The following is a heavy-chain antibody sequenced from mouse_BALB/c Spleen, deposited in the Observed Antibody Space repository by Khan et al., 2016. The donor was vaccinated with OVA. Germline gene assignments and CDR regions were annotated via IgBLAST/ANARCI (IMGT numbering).Heavy chain of an antibody. V-gene: IGHV5-6*01. J-gene: IGHJ3*01. Sequence: EVQVVESGGDLVKPGGSLKLSCAASGFTFSSYSMSWVSQTPDKRLEWVASISSGGDYTYYPASVKGRFTISRDNAKNTLYLQMSDLKSEDTAMFYCADHLTGSFAYWGQGTLVTVSA. CDR2: ISSGGDYT. CDR1: GFTFSSYS. CDR3: ADHLTGSFAY.